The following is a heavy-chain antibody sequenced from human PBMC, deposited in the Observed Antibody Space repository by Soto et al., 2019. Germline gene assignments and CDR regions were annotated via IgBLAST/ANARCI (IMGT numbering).Heavy chain of an antibody. CDR3: ARDLWGYCGTDCYPLDV. Sequence: SETLSLTCTVSGGSISGYYWSWIRQPPGKGLEWIGYMYKTGSTVYNPPFKSRVTISVDTSKNQFSLKLNSVTAADTAVYYCARDLWGYCGTDCYPLDVWGQGTTVTSP. V-gene: IGHV4-59*01. CDR2: MYKTGST. CDR1: GGSISGYY. D-gene: IGHD2-21*02. J-gene: IGHJ6*02.